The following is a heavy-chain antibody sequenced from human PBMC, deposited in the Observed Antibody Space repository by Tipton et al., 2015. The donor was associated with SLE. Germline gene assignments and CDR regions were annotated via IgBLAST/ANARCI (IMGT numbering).Heavy chain of an antibody. CDR3: ARVLVVVTALDY. CDR2: IYYSGST. Sequence: TLSLTCTVSGGSISSGGYYWSWIRQHPGKGLEWIGYIYYSGSTYYNPSLKSRVTISVDTSKNQFSLKLSSVTAADTAVYYCARVLVVVTALDYWGQGTLVTVSS. CDR1: GGSISSGGYY. J-gene: IGHJ4*02. D-gene: IGHD2-21*02. V-gene: IGHV4-31*03.